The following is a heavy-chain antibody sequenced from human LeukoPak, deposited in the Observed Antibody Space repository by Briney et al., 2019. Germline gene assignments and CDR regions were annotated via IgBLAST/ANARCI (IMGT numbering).Heavy chain of an antibody. V-gene: IGHV1-69*04. Sequence: SVKVSRKASGGTFSIYAICWVRQAPGQGVEWMGRIFPILGIANYAQKFQGRVPITSDKSTRTPYMELSSLCSEDTTVYYCARDRYCFGRSCYSYYYGMDVWGQGTTVTVSS. CDR2: IFPILGIA. J-gene: IGHJ6*02. CDR1: GGTFSIYA. CDR3: ARDRYCFGRSCYSYYYGMDV. D-gene: IGHD2-15*01.